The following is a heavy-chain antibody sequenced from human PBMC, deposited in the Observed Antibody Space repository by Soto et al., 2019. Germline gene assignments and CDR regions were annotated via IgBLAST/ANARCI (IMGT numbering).Heavy chain of an antibody. CDR2: ISGYSGNT. CDR1: GYTYTSYG. D-gene: IGHD2-2*01. CDR3: AREGMDGSSTSCQYYFDY. Sequence: QVQLVQSGAEVKKPGASVKVSCKASGYTYTSYGISWVRQAPGQGLEWMGWISGYSGNTNYAQNLQGRVTMTKDTSTNTAYMELRSLRSDDTAVYYCAREGMDGSSTSCQYYFDYWGQGALVTVSS. V-gene: IGHV1-18*01. J-gene: IGHJ4*02.